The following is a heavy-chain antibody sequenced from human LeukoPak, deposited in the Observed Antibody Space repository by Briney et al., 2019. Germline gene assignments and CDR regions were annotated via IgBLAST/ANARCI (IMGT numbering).Heavy chain of an antibody. CDR2: IQTSGST. V-gene: IGHV4-61*02. D-gene: IGHD6-13*01. CDR1: GGSISSGSYY. J-gene: IGHJ1*01. CDR3: ARPAAAAGIEYFQH. Sequence: SETLSLTCTVSGGSISSGSYYWSWIRQPAGKGLEWIGRIQTSGSTNYNPSLKSRVTISVDTSKNQFSLKLSSVTAADTAVYYCARPAAAAGIEYFQHWGQGTLVTVSS.